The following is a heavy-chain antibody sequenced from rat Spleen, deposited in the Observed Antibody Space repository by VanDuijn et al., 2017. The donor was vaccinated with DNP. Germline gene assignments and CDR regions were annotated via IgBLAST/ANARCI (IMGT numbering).Heavy chain of an antibody. CDR2: ITYSGTT. J-gene: IGHJ2*01. CDR3: ARWTRYFDY. CDR1: GYSITSNY. Sequence: EVQLQESGPGLVKPSQSLSLTCSVTGYSITSNYWAWIRKFPGNKMDWIGHITYSGTTTYNPSLKSRISITRDTSKNHFFLHLNSVTTEDTATYYCARWTRYFDYWGQGVMVTVSS. V-gene: IGHV3-1*01. D-gene: IGHD1-7*01.